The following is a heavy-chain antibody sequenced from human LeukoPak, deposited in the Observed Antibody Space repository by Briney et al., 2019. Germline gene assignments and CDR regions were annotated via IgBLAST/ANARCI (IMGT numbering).Heavy chain of an antibody. V-gene: IGHV4-34*01. CDR3: ARGSTVYFHGDLDY. J-gene: IGHJ4*02. D-gene: IGHD4-17*01. CDR1: GGSFSGYY. Sequence: SETLSLTCAVYGGSFSGYYWSWIRQPPGKGLEWIGEINHSGSTNYNPSLKSRVTISVDTSKNQFSLKLSSVTAADTAVYYCARGSTVYFHGDLDYWGQGTLVTVSS. CDR2: INHSGST.